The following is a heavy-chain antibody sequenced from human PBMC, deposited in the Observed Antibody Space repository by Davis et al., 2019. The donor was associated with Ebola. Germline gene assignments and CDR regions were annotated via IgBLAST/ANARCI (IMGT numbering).Heavy chain of an antibody. D-gene: IGHD3-10*01. Sequence: GGSLRLSYAASGFIVRNYHISWVRQAPGKGLEWVSVLYRGGPTHYADSVQGRFTISRDDSKNTLSLQMNSLRAEDTAVYYCAREVGSTLRGLEYYFDSWGQGTLVTVSS. CDR3: AREVGSTLRGLEYYFDS. V-gene: IGHV3-66*01. J-gene: IGHJ4*02. CDR1: GFIVRNYH. CDR2: LYRGGPT.